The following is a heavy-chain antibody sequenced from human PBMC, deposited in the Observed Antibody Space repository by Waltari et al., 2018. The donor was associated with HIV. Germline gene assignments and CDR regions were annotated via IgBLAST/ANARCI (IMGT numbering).Heavy chain of an antibody. CDR2: NWQYEKNK. Sequence: QVRLVESGGGVVQPGKSLRLSCVVSGITFSVNGMQWVRQAPGNGGGWVAVNWQYEKNKYYADSVKGQFTISRDNCKNTLYLQMRSLRVDDTAVYYCAREDHSRGGFDYWGQGTLVSVSS. CDR1: GITFSVNG. J-gene: IGHJ4*02. V-gene: IGHV3-33*01. CDR3: AREDHSRGGFDY. D-gene: IGHD4-4*01.